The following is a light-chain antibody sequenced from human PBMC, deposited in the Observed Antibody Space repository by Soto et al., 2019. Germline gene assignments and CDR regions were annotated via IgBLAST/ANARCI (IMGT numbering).Light chain of an antibody. J-gene: IGKJ1*01. CDR1: QSLLHSNGYNY. CDR2: LAS. CDR3: MQTILIPPT. Sequence: VMTESALSLPVTPGKPASISCRSSQSLLHSNGYNYLDWYLQKPGQSPQLLIYLASNRVSGVPYRFSGSGSGTDFTLKISRVEPEDFGVYYCMQTILIPPTFGQGTKVEIK. V-gene: IGKV2-28*01.